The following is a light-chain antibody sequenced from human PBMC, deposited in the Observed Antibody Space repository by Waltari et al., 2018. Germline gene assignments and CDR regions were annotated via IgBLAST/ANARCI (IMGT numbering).Light chain of an antibody. CDR2: DAS. CDR1: QSLSSW. CDR3: QQYNTYSGT. J-gene: IGKJ1*01. V-gene: IGKV1-5*01. Sequence: DIQMTQSPSTLSASVGDRVTITCRASQSLSSWLAWYQQKPGKAPKLLIYDASSLESGVPSRFSGSRSGTEFTLTISSLQPDDFATYYCQQYNTYSGTFGQGTKVEVK.